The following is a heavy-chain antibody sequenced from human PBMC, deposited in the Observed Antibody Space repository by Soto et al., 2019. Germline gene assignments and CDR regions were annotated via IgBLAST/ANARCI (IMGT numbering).Heavy chain of an antibody. Sequence: EVQLVESGGGLVQPGESPRLSCAASGFTFSSYWMHWVRQAPGKGLVWVSRIYSDGSSTNYADSVKGRFTISRDNAKNTLYLQMNSLRAEDTAVYYCARGMNQRYAVDYWGQGTLVTVSS. V-gene: IGHV3-74*01. J-gene: IGHJ4*02. CDR1: GFTFSSYW. CDR2: IYSDGSST. CDR3: ARGMNQRYAVDY. D-gene: IGHD2-8*01.